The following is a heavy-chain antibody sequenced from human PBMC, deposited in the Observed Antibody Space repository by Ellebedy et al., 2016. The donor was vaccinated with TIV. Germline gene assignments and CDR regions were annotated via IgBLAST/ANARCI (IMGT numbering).Heavy chain of an antibody. CDR3: AREAIAAAKIQPNLEY. V-gene: IGHV1-3*01. CDR1: GDTFTRYV. D-gene: IGHD6-13*01. CDR2: ITAGNGNT. Sequence: AASVKVSCKAPGDTFTRYVMHWVRQAPGQRLQWMGWITAGNGNTKYSQKFQGRVTITRDTSASTAFMELSSLRSEDTAVYFCAREAIAAAKIQPNLEYWGQGTLVTVSS. J-gene: IGHJ4*02.